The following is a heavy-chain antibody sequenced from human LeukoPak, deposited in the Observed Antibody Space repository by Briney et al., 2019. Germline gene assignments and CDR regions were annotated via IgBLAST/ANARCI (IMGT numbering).Heavy chain of an antibody. CDR2: MWYDGSNK. CDR3: ARDPLRERRIDAFDI. J-gene: IGHJ3*02. CDR1: GFTFSSYG. D-gene: IGHD1-26*01. Sequence: PGGSLRLSCAASGFTFSSYGMHWVRQAPGKGLEWVAVMWYDGSNKYYADSVKGRFTISRDNSKNTLYLQMNSLRAEDTAVYYCARDPLRERRIDAFDIWGQGTMVTVSS. V-gene: IGHV3-33*01.